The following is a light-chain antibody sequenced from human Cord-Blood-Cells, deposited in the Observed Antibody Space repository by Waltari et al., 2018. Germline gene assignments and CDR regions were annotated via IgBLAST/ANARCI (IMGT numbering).Light chain of an antibody. CDR2: ASS. V-gene: IGKV1-39*01. J-gene: IGKJ1*01. Sequence: DIQMTQSPSSLSASVGNRVTITCRASRSISSYLNWYQQNPGKAPKLLIYASSSLQSGVPSMFSGSGSGTDFTLTISSLQPEDFATYYCQQSYSTPQTFGQGTKVEIK. CDR1: RSISSY. CDR3: QQSYSTPQT.